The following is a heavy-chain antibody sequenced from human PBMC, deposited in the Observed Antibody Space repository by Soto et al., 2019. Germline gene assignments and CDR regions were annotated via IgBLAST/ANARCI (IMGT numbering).Heavy chain of an antibody. CDR2: ISGSGGST. CDR3: ANDMFRGVIPPILDY. D-gene: IGHD3-10*01. V-gene: IGHV3-23*01. CDR1: GFTFSSYA. Sequence: EVQLLESGGGLVQPGGSLRLSCAASGFTFSSYAMSWVRQAPGKGLEWVSAISGSGGSTYYADSVKDRFTISRDNSKKAVYLQMNSLTAEDTAVYYCANDMFRGVIPPILDYWGQGTLVTVSS. J-gene: IGHJ4*02.